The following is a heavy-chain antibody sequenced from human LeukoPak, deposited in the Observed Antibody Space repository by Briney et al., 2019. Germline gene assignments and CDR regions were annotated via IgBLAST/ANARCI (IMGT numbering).Heavy chain of an antibody. CDR3: AKGRSGSYYYYGMDV. D-gene: IGHD3-3*01. CDR2: ISGSGGST. Sequence: GGSLRLSCAASGFTFSSYAMSWVRQAPGKGLERFSAISGSGGSTYYADSVKGRFTISRDNSKNTLYLQMNSLRAEDTAVYYCAKGRSGSYYYYGMDVWGQGTTVTVSS. J-gene: IGHJ6*02. CDR1: GFTFSSYA. V-gene: IGHV3-23*01.